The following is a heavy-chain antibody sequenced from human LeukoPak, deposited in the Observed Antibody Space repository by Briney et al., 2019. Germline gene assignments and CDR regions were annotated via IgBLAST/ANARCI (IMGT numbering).Heavy chain of an antibody. CDR1: GFTFSSYW. D-gene: IGHD1-26*01. CDR2: INSDGSTT. J-gene: IGHJ4*02. V-gene: IGHV3-74*01. Sequence: PGGSLRLSCAASGFTFSSYWMHWVRQAPGKGLVWVSRINSDGSTTNYADSVKGRFTISRDNAKNTLDLQMNSLRAEDTAAYYCARRSSGSPPYYFDYWGQGTLVTVSS. CDR3: ARRSSGSPPYYFDY.